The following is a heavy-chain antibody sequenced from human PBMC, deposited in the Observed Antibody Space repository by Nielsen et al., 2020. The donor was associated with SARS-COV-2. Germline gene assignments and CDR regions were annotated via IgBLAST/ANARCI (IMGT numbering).Heavy chain of an antibody. V-gene: IGHV4-31*03. J-gene: IGHJ6*02. Sequence: SETLSLTCTVSGGSISSGGYYWSWIRQHPGKGLEWIGYIYYSGSTYYNPSLKSRVTISVDTSKNQFSLKLSSVTAADTAVYYCAREREKGGILLHYYYGMDVWGQGTMVTVSS. CDR3: AREREKGGILLHYYYGMDV. D-gene: IGHD1-26*01. CDR1: GGSISSGGYY. CDR2: IYYSGST.